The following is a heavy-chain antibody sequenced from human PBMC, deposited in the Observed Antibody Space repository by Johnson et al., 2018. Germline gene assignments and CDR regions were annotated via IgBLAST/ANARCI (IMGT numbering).Heavy chain of an antibody. J-gene: IGHJ5*02. Sequence: QVQLGESGAEVKKPGSSVRVCCKASAGTSSRYAISWVRQAPGQGLEWMGGIIPMYEKANYAQKFRGRATITADESTSTVPLDLCGLNSEDTAVYYCVRVQNILEGDTDDGFDPWGQGTLGTVSS. CDR2: IIPMYEKA. V-gene: IGHV1-69*01. D-gene: IGHD2/OR15-2a*01. CDR1: AGTSSRYA. CDR3: VRVQNILEGDTDDGFDP.